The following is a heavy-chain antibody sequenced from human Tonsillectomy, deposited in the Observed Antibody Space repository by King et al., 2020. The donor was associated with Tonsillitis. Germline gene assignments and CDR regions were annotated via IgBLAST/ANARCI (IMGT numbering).Heavy chain of an antibody. CDR1: GFTFRSYA. D-gene: IGHD3-3*01. V-gene: IGHV3-23*04. CDR3: AKDREFWSGYYFGWCDL. CDR2: ISAGGGTT. Sequence: QLVQSGGGLEQRGGSLRLSCSGSGFTFRSYAMTWVRQAPGKGLEWVSRISAGGGTTFYADSVKGRFTISRDNSKDTLYLHMNSLRDEDSAVYYCAKDREFWSGYYFGWCDLWGQGTPVTVPS. J-gene: IGHJ5*02.